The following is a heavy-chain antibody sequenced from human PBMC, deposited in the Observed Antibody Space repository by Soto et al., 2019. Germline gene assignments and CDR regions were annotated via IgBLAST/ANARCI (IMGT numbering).Heavy chain of an antibody. Sequence: GGSLRLSCAASGFTFSSYSMNWVRQAPGKGLEWVSSISSSSSYIYYADSVKGRFTISRDNAKNSLYLQMNSLRAEDTAVYYCARNRDSSADAFDIWGQGTMVTVSS. V-gene: IGHV3-21*01. CDR1: GFTFSSYS. D-gene: IGHD3-22*01. J-gene: IGHJ3*02. CDR3: ARNRDSSADAFDI. CDR2: ISSSSSYI.